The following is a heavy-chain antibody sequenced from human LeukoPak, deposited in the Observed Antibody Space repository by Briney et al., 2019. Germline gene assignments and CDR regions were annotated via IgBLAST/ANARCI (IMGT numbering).Heavy chain of an antibody. D-gene: IGHD3-10*01. V-gene: IGHV3-30*01. Sequence: GGSLRLSCAASGFTFSNYAMHWVRQAPGKGLEWVPLISSGGTYEYYADSVKGRFTISRDNSKNTLYLQLNSLRAEDTAVYYCARDSTYYYDSGSSGPHYFDNWGQGTLVTVSS. J-gene: IGHJ4*02. CDR1: GFTFSNYA. CDR3: ARDSTYYYDSGSSGPHYFDN. CDR2: ISSGGTYE.